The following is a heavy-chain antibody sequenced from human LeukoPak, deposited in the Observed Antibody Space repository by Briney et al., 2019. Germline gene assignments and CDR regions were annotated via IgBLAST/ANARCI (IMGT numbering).Heavy chain of an antibody. D-gene: IGHD4-11*01. CDR2: IYYSGST. V-gene: IGHV4-38-2*01. J-gene: IGHJ4*02. Sequence: GSLRLSCAASGFTFSSYEMNWIRQPPGKGLEWIGSIYYSGSTYYNPSLKSRVTISVDTSKNQFSLKLSSVTAADTALYYCARSEINDYMRFWGQGILVTVSS. CDR1: GFTFSSYE. CDR3: ARSEINDYMRF.